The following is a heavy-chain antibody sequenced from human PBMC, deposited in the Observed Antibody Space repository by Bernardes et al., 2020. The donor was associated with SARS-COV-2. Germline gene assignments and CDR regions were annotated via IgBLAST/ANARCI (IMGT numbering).Heavy chain of an antibody. J-gene: IGHJ5*02. CDR1: GFTFSSYA. CDR2: ISGSGGST. Sequence: GRPLRLCCAACGFTFSSYAMTWVRKAPGKGLEWVSTISGSGGSTYYADSVKGRFTISRDNSKNTLYLQMNSLRAEDTAVFYCAGYGSGSYKWFDPWGQGTLVTVSS. CDR3: AGYGSGSYKWFDP. V-gene: IGHV3-23*01. D-gene: IGHD3-10*01.